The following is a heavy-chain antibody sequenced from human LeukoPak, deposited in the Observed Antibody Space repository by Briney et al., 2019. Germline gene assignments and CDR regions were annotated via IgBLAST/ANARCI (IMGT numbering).Heavy chain of an antibody. CDR1: GGSFSGYY. CDR3: ARVVYSSSWSGAYYGMDV. Sequence: SETLSLTCAVYGGSFSGYYWSWIRQPPGKGLEWIGEINHSGSTNYNPSLKSRVTISVDTSENQFSLKLSSVTAADTAVYYCARVVYSSSWSGAYYGMDVWGQGTTVTVSS. V-gene: IGHV4-34*01. CDR2: INHSGST. J-gene: IGHJ6*02. D-gene: IGHD6-13*01.